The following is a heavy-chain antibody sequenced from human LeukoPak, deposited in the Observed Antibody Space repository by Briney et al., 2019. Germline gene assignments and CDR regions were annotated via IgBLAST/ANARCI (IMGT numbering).Heavy chain of an antibody. CDR2: INPSGDST. CDR1: GYTFTSYY. J-gene: IGHJ4*02. CDR3: ARDMGSRYSTDY. D-gene: IGHD1-26*01. V-gene: IGHV1-46*01. Sequence: GASVKVSCKASGYTFTSYYMHWVRQAPGQGLEWMGIINPSGDSTSYTQKFQGRVTMTRDMSTSPAYMELSSLRSEDTAVYYCARDMGSRYSTDYWGQGTLVTVSS.